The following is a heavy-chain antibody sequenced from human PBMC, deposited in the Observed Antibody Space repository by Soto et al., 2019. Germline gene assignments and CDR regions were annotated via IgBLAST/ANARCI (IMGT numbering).Heavy chain of an antibody. D-gene: IGHD3-3*01. Sequence: EGQLVESGGGLVQPGGSLRLSCAASGFTFSSYWMSWVRQAPGKGLEWVANIKQDGSEKYYVDSVKGRFTISRDNAKNSLYLQMNRLRAEDTAVYYCASDLDLRDFWSGHFGGVWFDPWGQGTLVTVSS. CDR3: ASDLDLRDFWSGHFGGVWFDP. V-gene: IGHV3-7*01. CDR1: GFTFSSYW. CDR2: IKQDGSEK. J-gene: IGHJ5*02.